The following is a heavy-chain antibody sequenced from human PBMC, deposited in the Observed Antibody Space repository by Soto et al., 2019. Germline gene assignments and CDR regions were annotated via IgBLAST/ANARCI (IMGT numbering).Heavy chain of an antibody. D-gene: IGHD1-26*01. J-gene: IGHJ1*01. V-gene: IGHV1-18*01. CDR2: ISAYSDT. CDR1: GYSINSHG. CDR3: ARAVSYSVGARLDT. Sequence: ASVKVSCKASGYSINSHGITWVRQAPGQGLEWMGYISAYSDTTYAQKLQDRVIMTTDTSTSTSYMELRSLRSDDTVMYYCARAVSYSVGARLDTWGQG.